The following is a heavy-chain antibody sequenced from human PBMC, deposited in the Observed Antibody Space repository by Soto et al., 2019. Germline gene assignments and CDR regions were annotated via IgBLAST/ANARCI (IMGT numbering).Heavy chain of an antibody. V-gene: IGHV3-30-3*01. J-gene: IGHJ6*02. Sequence: GGSLRLSCAASGFTFSSYAMHWVRQAPGKGLEWVAVISYDGSNKYYADSVKGRFTISRDNSKNTLYLQMNSLRAEDTAVYYCARNWSPPGAAAGFYYYYGMDVWGQGTTVTVSS. D-gene: IGHD6-13*01. CDR2: ISYDGSNK. CDR3: ARNWSPPGAAAGFYYYYGMDV. CDR1: GFTFSSYA.